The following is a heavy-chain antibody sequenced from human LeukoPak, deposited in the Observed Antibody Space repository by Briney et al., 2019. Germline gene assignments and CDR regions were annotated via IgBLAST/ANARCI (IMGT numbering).Heavy chain of an antibody. CDR1: GGSISSYY. CDR2: IYTSGST. CDR3: ARAGGAKYCSSTSCYAPHYGMDV. D-gene: IGHD2-2*01. J-gene: IGHJ6*02. Sequence: PSETLSLTCTVSGGSISSYYWSWIRQPAGKGLEWIGRIYTSGSTNYNPSLKSRVTMSVDTSKNQFSLKLGSVTAADTAVYYCARAGGAKYCSSTSCYAPHYGMDVWGQGTTVTVSS. V-gene: IGHV4-4*07.